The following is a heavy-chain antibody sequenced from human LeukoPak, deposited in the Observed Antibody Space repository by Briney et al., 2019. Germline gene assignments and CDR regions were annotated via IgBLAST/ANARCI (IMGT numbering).Heavy chain of an antibody. CDR2: ISNGGGTT. J-gene: IGHJ6*02. Sequence: PGGSLRLSCAASAFTFSTYALNWVRQAPGKGLEWVSSISNGGGTTYYADSVKGRFTISRDNSKNTLYLQMNSLRPEDTAMYYCANAVCTTSSCSGFYGMDVWGQGTTVAVSS. V-gene: IGHV3-23*01. CDR1: AFTFSTYA. CDR3: ANAVCTTSSCSGFYGMDV. D-gene: IGHD2-2*01.